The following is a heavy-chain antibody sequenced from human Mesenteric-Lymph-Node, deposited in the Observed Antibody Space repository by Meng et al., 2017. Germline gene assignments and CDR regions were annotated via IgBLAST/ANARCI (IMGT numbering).Heavy chain of an antibody. Sequence: GGSLRLSCAVSGFTFDTYAMSWVRQAPGKGLEWVSSIGGGDDDRFYADSVKGRSTVSRDNSKNMVYLQMNSLRAEDTAVYYCAKGAVEWDLTTRTYYHYGVDVWGQGTTVTVSS. D-gene: IGHD1-26*01. CDR3: AKGAVEWDLTTRTYYHYGVDV. CDR1: GFTFDTYA. V-gene: IGHV3-23*01. J-gene: IGHJ6*02. CDR2: IGGGDDDR.